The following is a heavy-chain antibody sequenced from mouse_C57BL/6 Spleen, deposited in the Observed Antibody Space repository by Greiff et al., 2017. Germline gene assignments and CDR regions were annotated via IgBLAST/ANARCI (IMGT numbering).Heavy chain of an antibody. CDR3: ARDSYYRGYYAMDY. J-gene: IGHJ4*01. Sequence: EVQLVESEGGLVQPGSSMQLSCTASGFTFSDYYMAWVRQVPEKGLEWVANINYDGSSTYYLDSLKSRFIISRDNAKNILYLQMSSLKSEDTATYYCARDSYYRGYYAMDYWGQGTSVTVSS. CDR1: GFTFSDYY. V-gene: IGHV5-16*01. D-gene: IGHD2-12*01. CDR2: INYDGSST.